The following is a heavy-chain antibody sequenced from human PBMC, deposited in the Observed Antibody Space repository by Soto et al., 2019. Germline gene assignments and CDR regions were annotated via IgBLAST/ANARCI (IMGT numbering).Heavy chain of an antibody. CDR1: GFTFSSYW. CDR3: AGLRNYYYYGMDV. D-gene: IGHD3-16*01. J-gene: IGHJ6*02. V-gene: IGHV3-7*01. Sequence: PGGSLRLSCAASGFTFSSYWMSRVRQAPGKGLEWVANIKQDGSEKYYVDSVKGRFTISRDNAKNSLYLQMNGLRAEDTAVYYCAGLRNYYYYGMDVWGQGTTVTVSS. CDR2: IKQDGSEK.